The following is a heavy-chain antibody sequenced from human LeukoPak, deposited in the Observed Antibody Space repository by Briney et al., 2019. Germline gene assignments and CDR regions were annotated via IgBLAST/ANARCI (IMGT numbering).Heavy chain of an antibody. CDR1: GGSISSYY. Sequence: SETLSLTCTVSGGSISSYYWSWIRQPPGKGLEWIGYIYYSGSTNYNPSLKSRVTISVDTSKNQFSLKLSSVTAADTAVYYCAGDLRRGSSTSPYYYYYMDVKGKETTVTVS. CDR2: IYYSGST. J-gene: IGHJ6*03. D-gene: IGHD2-2*01. V-gene: IGHV4-59*01. CDR3: AGDLRRGSSTSPYYYYYMDV.